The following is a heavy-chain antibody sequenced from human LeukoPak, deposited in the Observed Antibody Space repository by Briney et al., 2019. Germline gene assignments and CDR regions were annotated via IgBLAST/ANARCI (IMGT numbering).Heavy chain of an antibody. CDR1: GGTFSSYA. D-gene: IGHD6-19*01. CDR3: ARDGRAVVAGTSGDY. V-gene: IGHV1-69*04. CDR2: IIPILGIA. J-gene: IGHJ4*02. Sequence: VASVKVSCKASGGTFSSYAISWVRQAPGQGLEWMGRIIPILGIANYAQKFQGRVTITADKSTSTAYMELSSLRSEDTAVYYCARDGRAVVAGTSGDYWGQGTLVTVSS.